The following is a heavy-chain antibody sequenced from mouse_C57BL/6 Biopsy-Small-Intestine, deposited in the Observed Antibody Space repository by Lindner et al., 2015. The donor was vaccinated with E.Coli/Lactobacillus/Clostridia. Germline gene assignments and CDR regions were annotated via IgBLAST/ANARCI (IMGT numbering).Heavy chain of an antibody. J-gene: IGHJ3*01. V-gene: IGHV1-80*01. CDR3: ARYLSGRGGFAY. CDR2: IYPGDGDT. CDR1: GYAFSSYW. Sequence: VQLQESGAELVKPGASVKISCKASGYAFSSYWMNWVKQRPGKGLEWIGQIYPGDGDTNYDGKFKGKATLTADKSSSTAYMQLSSLTSEDSAVYFCARYLSGRGGFAYWGQGTLVTVSA. D-gene: IGHD1-1*01.